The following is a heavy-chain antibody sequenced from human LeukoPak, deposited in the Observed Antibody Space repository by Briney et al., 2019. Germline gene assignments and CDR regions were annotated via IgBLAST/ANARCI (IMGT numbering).Heavy chain of an antibody. D-gene: IGHD4/OR15-4a*01. CDR1: RYTFSDYV. V-gene: IGHV1-18*01. J-gene: IGHJ6*03. CDR3: ARVGLVDNEYGFYFYMDV. CDR2: ISGYNGNT. Sequence: GASVKDSRMPSRYTFSDYVITRVRQAPGQGVEWMGWISGYNGNTNYAESLQGRVTMTIDTSTSTAYMDLRSLRSDDTAVYYCARVGLVDNEYGFYFYMDVWGNGTTVIV.